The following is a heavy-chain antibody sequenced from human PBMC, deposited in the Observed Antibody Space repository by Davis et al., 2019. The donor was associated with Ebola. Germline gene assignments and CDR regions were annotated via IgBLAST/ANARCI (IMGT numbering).Heavy chain of an antibody. V-gene: IGHV1-18*01. CDR2: ISAYNGNT. Sequence: AASVKVSCKASGYTFTSYGISWVRQAPGQGLEWMGWISAYNGNTNYAQKLQGRVTMTTDTSTSTAYMELRSLRSDDTAVYYCARVITMVRGEYYYYGMDVWGQGTTVTVSS. J-gene: IGHJ6*02. CDR3: ARVITMVRGEYYYYGMDV. CDR1: GYTFTSYG. D-gene: IGHD3-10*01.